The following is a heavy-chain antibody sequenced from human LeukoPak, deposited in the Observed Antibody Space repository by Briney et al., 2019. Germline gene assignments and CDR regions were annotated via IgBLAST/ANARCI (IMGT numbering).Heavy chain of an antibody. CDR1: GFAFSGYW. CDR2: IKPDGSDK. D-gene: IGHD5-18*01. V-gene: IGHV3-7*04. Sequence: GGSLRLSCAASGFAFSGYWMSWVRQAPGKGLEWVANIKPDGSDKYYVDSVKGRFTISRENAKNSLYLHMNSLRAEDTAVYYCARDRIQLWSHDYWGQGTLVTVSS. J-gene: IGHJ4*02. CDR3: ARDRIQLWSHDY.